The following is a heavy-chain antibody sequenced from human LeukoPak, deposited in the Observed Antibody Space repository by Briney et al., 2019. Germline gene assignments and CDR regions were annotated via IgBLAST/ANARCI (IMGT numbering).Heavy chain of an antibody. Sequence: SETLSLTCTVSGGSISSGDYYWSWIRQPPGKGLEWIGYIYYSGSTYYNPSLKSRVTISVDTSKNQFSLKLTSVTAADTAVYYCARRGYDNGSYDSWGRGTLVTVSS. CDR3: ARRGYDNGSYDS. CDR2: IYYSGST. CDR1: GGSISSGDYY. J-gene: IGHJ5*01. D-gene: IGHD1-26*01. V-gene: IGHV4-30-4*01.